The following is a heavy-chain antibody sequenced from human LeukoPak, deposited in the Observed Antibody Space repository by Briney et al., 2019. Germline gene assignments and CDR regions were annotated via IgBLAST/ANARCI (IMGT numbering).Heavy chain of an antibody. CDR3: ARGRNGYNDYFDF. V-gene: IGHV4-4*07. CDR1: GGSISSYY. CDR2: IYTSGST. Sequence: SETLSLTYTVSGGSISSYYWSWIRQPAGKGLEWIGRIYTSGSTNYNPSLKSRVTLSVDTSKSQFALRLNSVTAADTAMYYCARGRNGYNDYFDFWGQGTLVTVSS. J-gene: IGHJ4*02. D-gene: IGHD5-24*01.